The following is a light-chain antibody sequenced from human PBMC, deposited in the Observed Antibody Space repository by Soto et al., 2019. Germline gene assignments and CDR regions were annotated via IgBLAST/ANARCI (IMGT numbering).Light chain of an antibody. J-gene: IGKJ2*01. CDR3: QQSYGIPYT. Sequence: DIQMTQSPSSLSASVGDRVTITCRASQSISNHLNWYQQRPGKAPKLLIYAASNLQSGVPSGFSGSGSGTDFALTIRSLQPEDFATYYCQQSYGIPYTFGQGTKLEIK. CDR1: QSISNH. CDR2: AAS. V-gene: IGKV1-39*01.